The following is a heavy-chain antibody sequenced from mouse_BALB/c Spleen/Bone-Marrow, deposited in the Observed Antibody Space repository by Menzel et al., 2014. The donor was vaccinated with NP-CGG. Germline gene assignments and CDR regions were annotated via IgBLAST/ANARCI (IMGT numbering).Heavy chain of an antibody. CDR2: ISYSGST. CDR3: ASITAVLGTWDAMDY. V-gene: IGHV3-2*02. CDR1: GSSITSDYA. J-gene: IGHJ4*01. Sequence: EVQLVESGPGLAKPSQSLSLTCTVTGSSITSDYAWNWIRQFPGDKLEWMGYISYSGSTSYNPSLKSRISITRDTSKNQFSLQLNSVTTEDTATYYYASITAVLGTWDAMDYWGQGTSLTVSS. D-gene: IGHD1-1*01.